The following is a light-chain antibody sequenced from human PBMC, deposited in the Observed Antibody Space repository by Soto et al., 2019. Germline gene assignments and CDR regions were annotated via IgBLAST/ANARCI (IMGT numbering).Light chain of an antibody. J-gene: IGKJ4*01. Sequence: DIVMIQSPLALPVTPGEPASISCRSSQSLLHSNGYNYLDWYLQQPGQSPQLLIFLGSNRASGVPDRSSGSGSGTDFTLKISRVEAGDVGIYYCMQSLQAPQLTFGGGTRVEIK. CDR1: QSLLHSNGYNY. CDR2: LGS. CDR3: MQSLQAPQLT. V-gene: IGKV2-28*01.